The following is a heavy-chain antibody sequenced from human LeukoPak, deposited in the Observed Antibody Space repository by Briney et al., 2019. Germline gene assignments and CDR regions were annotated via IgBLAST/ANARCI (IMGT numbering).Heavy chain of an antibody. CDR1: GFTFSSYW. J-gene: IGHJ4*02. V-gene: IGHV3-7*01. CDR2: IKQDGSEK. D-gene: IGHD3-16*02. Sequence: GGSLRLSCAASGFTFSSYWMSWVRQAPGKGLEWVANIKQDGSEKYYVDSVKGRFTISRDNAKNSLFLEMNSLRAEDAALYYCARVYRHIPIDNWGQGTLVTVAS. CDR3: ARVYRHIPIDN.